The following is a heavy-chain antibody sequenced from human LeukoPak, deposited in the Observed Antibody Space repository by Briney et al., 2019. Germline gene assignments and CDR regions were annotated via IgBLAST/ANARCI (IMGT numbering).Heavy chain of an antibody. J-gene: IGHJ4*02. V-gene: IGHV3-21*01. CDR1: GFSFSSYS. D-gene: IGHD2-2*01. CDR2: ISRSSSDI. Sequence: GGSLRLSCAASGFSFSSYSMSWVRQAPGKGLEWVSFISRSSSDIYHADSVKGRFTISRDDAKNSLYLQMNSLRAEDTAVYYCARDLPAAVDWGQGTLVTVSS. CDR3: ARDLPAAVD.